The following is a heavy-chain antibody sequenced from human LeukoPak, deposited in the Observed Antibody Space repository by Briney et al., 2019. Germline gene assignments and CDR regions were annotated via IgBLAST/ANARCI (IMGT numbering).Heavy chain of an antibody. CDR1: GYTFTKYF. V-gene: IGHV1-46*01. CDR3: ARSSMPGWFDP. Sequence: ASVKVSCKTSGYTFTKYFIYWVRQAPGQGLEWMGIINPSSGSTVYAQKFQGRVTITRNTSISTAYMELSSLRSEDTAVYYCARSSMPGWFDPWGQGTLVTVSS. J-gene: IGHJ5*02. D-gene: IGHD2/OR15-2a*01. CDR2: INPSSGST.